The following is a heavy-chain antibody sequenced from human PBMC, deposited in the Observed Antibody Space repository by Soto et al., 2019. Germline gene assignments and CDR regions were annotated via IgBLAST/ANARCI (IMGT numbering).Heavy chain of an antibody. CDR3: AHRLGYCSGGSCEYNWFDP. D-gene: IGHD2-15*01. Sequence: SGPELGNHTQTLTLACSFCGFSLSTSRVGVGWIRQPPGKALEWLALIYWNDDKRYSPSLKSRLTITKDTSKNQVVLTMTNMDPVDTATYYCAHRLGYCSGGSCEYNWFDPWGQGTLVTVSS. J-gene: IGHJ5*02. CDR2: IYWNDDK. V-gene: IGHV2-5*01. CDR1: GFSLSTSRVG.